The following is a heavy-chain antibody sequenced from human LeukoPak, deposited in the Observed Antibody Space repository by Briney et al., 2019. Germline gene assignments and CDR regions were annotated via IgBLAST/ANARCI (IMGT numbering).Heavy chain of an antibody. CDR3: ASGYKTVSVFDH. D-gene: IGHD5-24*01. V-gene: IGHV1-46*01. Sequence: GASVKVSCKASGYTITGYYMHWVRQAPGRGLVWMGLINPSGGGTRYAQKFQGRVTMTRDTSTSTVYMELSSLRSEDTAVYYCASGYKTVSVFDHWGQGTLVTVSS. CDR1: GYTITGYY. CDR2: INPSGGGT. J-gene: IGHJ4*02.